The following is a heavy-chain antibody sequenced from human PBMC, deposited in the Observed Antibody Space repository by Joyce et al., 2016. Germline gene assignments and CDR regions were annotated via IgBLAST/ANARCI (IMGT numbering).Heavy chain of an antibody. CDR2: FHPDNGKT. J-gene: IGHJ5*02. Sequence: QVQLAQSGPEVKKPGASVKVSCKMSGKILSELSMHWVRHFPGKGREWLGGFHPDNGKTMYAENVPCRVTMTEDTSTDTGYMERNSLTFEDTAVYYCAISSVHGWGVWVSWGQGTLVTVSS. CDR1: GKILSELS. CDR3: AISSVHGWGVWVS. D-gene: IGHD3-16*01. V-gene: IGHV1-24*01.